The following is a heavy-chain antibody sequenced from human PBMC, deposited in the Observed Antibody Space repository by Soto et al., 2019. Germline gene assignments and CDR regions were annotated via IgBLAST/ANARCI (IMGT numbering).Heavy chain of an antibody. CDR2: TYYRSKWYN. J-gene: IGHJ6*02. Sequence: QTLSLTYAISGDSVSSNSAAWNWIRQSPSRGLEWLGRTYYRSKWYNDYAVSVKSRITINPDTSKNQFSLQLNSVTPEDTAVYYCARDPTGRGYSGYDIPDGMDVWGQGTTVTVSS. CDR1: GDSVSSNSAA. D-gene: IGHD5-12*01. V-gene: IGHV6-1*01. CDR3: ARDPTGRGYSGYDIPDGMDV.